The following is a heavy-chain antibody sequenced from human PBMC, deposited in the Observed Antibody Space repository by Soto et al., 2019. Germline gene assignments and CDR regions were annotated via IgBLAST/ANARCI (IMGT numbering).Heavy chain of an antibody. CDR2: ISAYNGNT. D-gene: IGHD1-26*01. J-gene: IGHJ6*02. V-gene: IGHV1-18*01. CDR3: ARWGLDPTNYYYYYGMDV. Sequence: ASVKVSCKASGYTFTNYGISWVRQAPGQGLEWMGWISAYNGNTNYAQKLQGRVTMTTDTSTSTAYMELRSLRSDDTAVYYCARWGLDPTNYYYYYGMDVWGQGTTVTVSS. CDR1: GYTFTNYG.